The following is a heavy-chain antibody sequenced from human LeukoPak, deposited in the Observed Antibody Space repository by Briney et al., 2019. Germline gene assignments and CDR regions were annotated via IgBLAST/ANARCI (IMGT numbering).Heavy chain of an antibody. J-gene: IGHJ4*02. Sequence: PGGSLRLSCAASGFTFSSYDFHWVRQATGKGLEWVSAIGTIGDTYYADSVKGRFTISRDNAKKSLYLQMTCLRAGDTAVYYCARERGVSHPFDYWGQGTLVTVSS. D-gene: IGHD2-21*01. CDR3: ARERGVSHPFDY. CDR1: GFTFSSYD. CDR2: IGTIGDT. V-gene: IGHV3-13*01.